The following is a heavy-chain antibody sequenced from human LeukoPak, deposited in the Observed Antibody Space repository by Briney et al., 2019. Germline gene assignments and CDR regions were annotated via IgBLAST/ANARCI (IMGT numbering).Heavy chain of an antibody. CDR1: GGTFSSYA. J-gene: IGHJ4*02. Sequence: SVKVSCKASGGTFSSYAISWVRQAPGQGLEWMGGIIPIFGIANYAQKFQGRVTITADRSTSTAYMELSSMRSEGTAVYYCASFGRREDGSYCWRPAYLSDYWGQGTLVTVSS. V-gene: IGHV1-69*17. CDR2: IIPIFGIA. D-gene: IGHD1-26*01. CDR3: ASFGRREDGSYCWRPAYLSDY.